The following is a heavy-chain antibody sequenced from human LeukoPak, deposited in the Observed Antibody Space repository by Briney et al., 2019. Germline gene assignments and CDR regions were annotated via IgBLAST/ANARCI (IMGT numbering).Heavy chain of an antibody. CDR3: AIQGGYSYGSRPRELHYYFDY. V-gene: IGHV1-2*02. Sequence: ASVKVSCKASGYTFTGYYLHWVRQAPGQGPEWMGWINPNSGDTNYAQKFQGRVTITRDTSIRTAYMELSRLRSDDTAVYYCAIQGGYSYGSRPRELHYYFDYWGRGTLVTVPS. D-gene: IGHD5-18*01. CDR1: GYTFTGYY. CDR2: INPNSGDT. J-gene: IGHJ4*02.